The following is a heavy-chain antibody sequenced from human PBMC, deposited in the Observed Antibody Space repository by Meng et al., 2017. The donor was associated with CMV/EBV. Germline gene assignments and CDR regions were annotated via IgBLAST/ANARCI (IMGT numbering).Heavy chain of an antibody. CDR2: IYSGGST. CDR1: GFTVSSNY. Sequence: VKLVESGGGLIPPGVSLRLSCAASGFTVSSNYMSWVRQAPGKGLEWVSVIYSGGSTYYADSVKGRFTISRDNSKNTLYLQMNSLRAEDTAVYYCARDNWGLGWFDPWGQGTLVTVSS. D-gene: IGHD3-16*01. CDR3: ARDNWGLGWFDP. V-gene: IGHV3-53*01. J-gene: IGHJ5*02.